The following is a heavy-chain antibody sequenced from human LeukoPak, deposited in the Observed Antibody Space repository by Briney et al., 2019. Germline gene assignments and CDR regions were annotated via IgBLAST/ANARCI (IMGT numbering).Heavy chain of an antibody. D-gene: IGHD3-10*01. CDR2: INGDGIIT. CDR1: GFTLSSYW. Sequence: GGSLRLSCAASGFTLSSYWMHWVRQAPGKGLVWVSRINGDGIITNYAASVKGRFTISRDNARNTLYLQMNSLRAEDTAVYYCARGGHRQKEFWGQGTLVTVSS. CDR3: ARGGHRQKEF. V-gene: IGHV3-74*01. J-gene: IGHJ4*02.